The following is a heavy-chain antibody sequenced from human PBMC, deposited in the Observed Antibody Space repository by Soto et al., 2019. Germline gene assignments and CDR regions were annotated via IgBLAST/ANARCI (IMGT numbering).Heavy chain of an antibody. J-gene: IGHJ4*02. V-gene: IGHV1-18*01. CDR2: ISAYNGNT. CDR3: ARAWAAAGPFDY. D-gene: IGHD6-13*01. Sequence: QVQLVQSGAEVKKPGASVKVSCKASGYTFTSYGISWVRQAPGQGLEWMGWISAYNGNTSYAQKLQGRVTMPTDTSTSTADMELSSLRSDDTAVYYCARAWAAAGPFDYWGQGTLGTVSS. CDR1: GYTFTSYG.